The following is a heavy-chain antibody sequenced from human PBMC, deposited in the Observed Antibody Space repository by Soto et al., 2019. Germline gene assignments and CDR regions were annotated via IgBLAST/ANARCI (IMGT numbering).Heavy chain of an antibody. CDR1: GFIFSNYV. CDR2: ISGSGGST. CDR3: AKDSGLRFLKSGMDV. Sequence: GGSLRLSCAASGFIFSNYVMSWVRQAPGKGLEWVSGISGSGGSTYYADSVKGRFTISRDNSQNTLYLQMNSLRAEDTAVYYCAKDSGLRFLKSGMDVWGQGTTVTVSS. J-gene: IGHJ6*02. D-gene: IGHD3-3*01. V-gene: IGHV3-23*01.